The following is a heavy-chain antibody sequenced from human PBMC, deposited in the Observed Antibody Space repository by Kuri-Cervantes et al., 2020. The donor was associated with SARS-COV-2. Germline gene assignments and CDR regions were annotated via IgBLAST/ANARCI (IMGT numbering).Heavy chain of an antibody. Sequence: GGSLRLSCAASGFHFSGHGMHWVRQAPGKGLEWVAVISYDGSNKYYADSVKGRFTISRDDSKNTLYLQMNSLRDEDTAVYYCARVGPRSTGIAVAGYWYFDLWAPGTLVTFSS. CDR2: ISYDGSNK. CDR1: GFHFSGHG. D-gene: IGHD6-19*01. CDR3: ARVGPRSTGIAVAGYWYFDL. J-gene: IGHJ2*01. V-gene: IGHV3-30*03.